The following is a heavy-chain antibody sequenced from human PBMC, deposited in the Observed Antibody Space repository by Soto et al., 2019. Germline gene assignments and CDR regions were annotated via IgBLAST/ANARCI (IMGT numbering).Heavy chain of an antibody. CDR1: GGSISSSSYY. CDR2: IYYSGST. V-gene: IGHV4-39*01. J-gene: IGHJ4*02. Sequence: QLQLQESGPGLVKPSETLSLTCTVSGGSISSSSYYWGWIRQPPGKGLEWIGSIYYSGSTYYNPSLKSRGTISEDTSKNPFSLKLSSVTAADTAVYYCARRGGVGATTYDYWGQGTLVTVSS. CDR3: ARRGGVGATTYDY. D-gene: IGHD1-26*01.